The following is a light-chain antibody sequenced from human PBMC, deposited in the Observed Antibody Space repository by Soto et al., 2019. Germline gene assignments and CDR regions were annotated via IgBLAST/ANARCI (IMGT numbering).Light chain of an antibody. CDR2: WAS. V-gene: IGKV4-1*01. CDR1: QSVLYSSNNKNY. J-gene: IGKJ3*01. CDR3: QQYYSTPPT. Sequence: DIVMTQSPDSLAVSLGERATINCKSSQSVLYSSNNKNYLAWYQQKPGQPPKLLIYWASTRESGVPDRFSGSGSVTDFTLTISSLQAEDVAVYYCQQYYSTPPTFVPGTKVDIK.